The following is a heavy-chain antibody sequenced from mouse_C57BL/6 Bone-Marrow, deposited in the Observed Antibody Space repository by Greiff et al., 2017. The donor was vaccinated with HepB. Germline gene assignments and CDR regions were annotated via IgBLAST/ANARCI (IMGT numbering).Heavy chain of an antibody. CDR1: GYTFTSYW. CDR2: IDPSDSYT. V-gene: IGHV1-59*01. J-gene: IGHJ2*01. Sequence: VQLQQPGAELVRPGTSVKLSCKASGYTFTSYWMHWVKQRPGQGLEWIGVIDPSDSYTNYNQKFKGKATLTVDTSSSTAYMQLSSLTSEDSAVYYCARVWSDGYYGGEKNYWGQGTTLTVSS. CDR3: ARVWSDGYYGGEKNY. D-gene: IGHD2-3*01.